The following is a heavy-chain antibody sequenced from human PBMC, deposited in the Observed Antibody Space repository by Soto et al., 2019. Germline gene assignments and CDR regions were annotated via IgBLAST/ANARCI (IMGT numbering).Heavy chain of an antibody. J-gene: IGHJ4*02. D-gene: IGHD3-3*01. CDR1: GGTFFNYA. CDR3: ARDREPDYDFWTGFPL. CDR2: IIPVFGAP. Sequence: QVQLVQSGAEVKKPGSSVKISCKTSGGTFFNYAINWVRQAPGQGLEWMGGIIPVFGAPNYVQNFQGRVTITADESTSTAYMELSSLRSEDTAVYFCARDREPDYDFWTGFPLWGQGTLVTVSS. V-gene: IGHV1-69*01.